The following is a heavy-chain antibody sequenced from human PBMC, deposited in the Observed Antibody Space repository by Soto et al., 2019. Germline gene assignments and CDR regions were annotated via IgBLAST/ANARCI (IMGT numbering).Heavy chain of an antibody. V-gene: IGHV4-39*01. CDR3: VRYDRINMKPYSPAGGHI. D-gene: IGHD3-3*02. CDR2: VYYGGAIFYSGNI. J-gene: IGHJ3*02. CDR1: GDSISSSNSH. Sequence: SETLSLTCTVSGDSISSSNSHWGWTRQPPGKGLEYIGSVYYGGAIFYSGNIYYNPSLKSRVTISVDTSKNQFSLRLSSVTAADTGVYYCVRYDRINMKPYSPAGGHIWGQVTMVTVS.